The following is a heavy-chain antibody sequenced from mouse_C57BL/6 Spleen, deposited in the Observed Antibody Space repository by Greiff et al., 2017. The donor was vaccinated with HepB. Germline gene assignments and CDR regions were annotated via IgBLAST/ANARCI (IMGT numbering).Heavy chain of an antibody. V-gene: IGHV1-82*01. CDR2: IYPGDGDT. J-gene: IGHJ4*01. CDR1: GYAFSSSW. D-gene: IGHD1-1*01. Sequence: QVQLQQSGPELVKPGASVKISCKASGYAFSSSWMNWVKQRPGKGLEWIGRIYPGDGDTNYNGKFKGKATLTADKSSSTAYMQRSSLTSEDSAVYCCAPVVAAYYAMDYWGQGTSVTVSS. CDR3: APVVAAYYAMDY.